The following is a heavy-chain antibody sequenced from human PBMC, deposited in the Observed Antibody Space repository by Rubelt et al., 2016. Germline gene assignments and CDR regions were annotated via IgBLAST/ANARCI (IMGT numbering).Heavy chain of an antibody. CDR2: IYPGDSDT. D-gene: IGHD4-17*01. Sequence: MGIIYPGDSDTRYSPSFQGQVTISADKSISTAYLQWSSLKASDTAMYYCARPGPYGDKVNFGYWGQGTLVTVSS. CDR3: ARPGPYGDKVNFGY. V-gene: IGHV5-51*01. J-gene: IGHJ4*02.